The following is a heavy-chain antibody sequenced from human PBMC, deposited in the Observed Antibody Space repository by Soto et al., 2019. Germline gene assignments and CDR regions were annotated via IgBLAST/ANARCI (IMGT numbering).Heavy chain of an antibody. D-gene: IGHD3-16*01. CDR1: GFTFSSYA. CDR3: AAVYTLDY. V-gene: IGHV3-30-3*01. CDR2: ISYDGSDH. Sequence: QVQLLESGGGVVQPGRSLRLSCAASGFTFSSYAMLWVRQAPGKGLEWVAVISYDGSDHYYADSVKGRFTISRDNSKNTLLLQMNIQRTEDTAVYYCAAVYTLDYRGKGNLVAVSS. J-gene: IGHJ4*02.